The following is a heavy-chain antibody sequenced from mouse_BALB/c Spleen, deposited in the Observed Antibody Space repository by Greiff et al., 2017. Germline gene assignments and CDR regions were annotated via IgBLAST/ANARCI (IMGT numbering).Heavy chain of an antibody. CDR2: ISSGGSYT. Sequence: EVMLVESGGGLVKPGGSLKLSCAASGFTFSSYAMSWVRQSPEKRLEWVAEISSGGSYTYYPDTVTGRFTISRDNAKNTLYLEMSSLRSEDTAMYDCARDYYGSSPWDFDVWGEGTTVTVSS. V-gene: IGHV5-9-4*01. CDR1: GFTFSSYA. J-gene: IGHJ1*01. CDR3: ARDYYGSSPWDFDV. D-gene: IGHD1-1*01.